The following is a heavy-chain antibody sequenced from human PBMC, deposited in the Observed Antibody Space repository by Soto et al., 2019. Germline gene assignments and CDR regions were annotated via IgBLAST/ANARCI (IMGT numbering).Heavy chain of an antibody. Sequence: EVQLVESGGGLVQPGGSLRLSCAASGFTFSDHYMDWVRQAPGKGLEWVGRTRNKANSYTTEYAASVKGRFTISRDDSKHSRYLQMNSLNTEDTAVYYCARESLVPAAMFTMYAFDICGQGTMVTVSS. CDR1: GFTFSDHY. V-gene: IGHV3-72*01. J-gene: IGHJ3*02. CDR2: TRNKANSYTT. D-gene: IGHD2-2*01. CDR3: ARESLVPAAMFTMYAFDI.